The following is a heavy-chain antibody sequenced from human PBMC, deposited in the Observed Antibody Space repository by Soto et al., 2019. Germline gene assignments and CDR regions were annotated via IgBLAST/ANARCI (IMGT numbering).Heavy chain of an antibody. J-gene: IGHJ4*02. Sequence: QVQLVQSEAAVQKPGASMKVSCKTSGYNFIGYYIHWVRQAPGQGLEWMGWISPDTGATNYGHTFQGRVTMTRDTSINTVYMELNWLTSDDTAVYYCARAFTSYGVVSIYFENWGQGTLVTVSS. CDR3: ARAFTSYGVVSIYFEN. CDR2: ISPDTGAT. CDR1: GYNFIGYY. D-gene: IGHD3-3*01. V-gene: IGHV1-2*02.